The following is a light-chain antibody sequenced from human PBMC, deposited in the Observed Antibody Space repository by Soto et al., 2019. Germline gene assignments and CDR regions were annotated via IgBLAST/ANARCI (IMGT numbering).Light chain of an antibody. CDR2: GAS. J-gene: IGKJ4*01. V-gene: IGKV3-20*01. CDR3: QQYDKSFS. CDR1: QSVSSSY. Sequence: VLTQSPGTLSLSPGERATLSCRASQSVSSSYLAWYQQKPGQAPRLLISGASNRATGIPERFSGSGSGTDFTLTITRLEPEDFAVYYCQQYDKSFSFGGRSKVDIK.